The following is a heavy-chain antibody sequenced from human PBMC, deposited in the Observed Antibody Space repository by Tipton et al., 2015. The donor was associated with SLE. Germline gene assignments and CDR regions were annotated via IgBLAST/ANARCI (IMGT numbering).Heavy chain of an antibody. J-gene: IGHJ6*02. CDR3: ASLLTAYYGMDV. CDR1: GFTFSTYA. CDR2: ISYDGSNK. V-gene: IGHV3-30*04. D-gene: IGHD2-15*01. Sequence: QLVQSGGGVVQPGRSLRLSCAASGFTFSTYAMHWVRQAPGKGLEWVAVISYDGSNKYYADSVKGRFTISRDNSKSTLYLQMNSLRAEDTALYYCASLLTAYYGMDVWGQGTTVTVSS.